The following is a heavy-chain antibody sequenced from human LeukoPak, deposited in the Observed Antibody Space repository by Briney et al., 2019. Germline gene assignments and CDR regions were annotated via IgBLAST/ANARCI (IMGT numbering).Heavy chain of an antibody. D-gene: IGHD3-10*01. CDR1: GGSISSGGYY. Sequence: SETLSLTCTVSGGSISSGGYYWSWIRQPPGKGLEWIGYIYHSGSTYYNPSLKSRVTISVDRSKNQFSLKLSSVTAADTAVYYCARCMVWGVPDLWGRGTLVTVSS. CDR3: ARCMVWGVPDL. J-gene: IGHJ2*01. CDR2: IYHSGST. V-gene: IGHV4-30-2*01.